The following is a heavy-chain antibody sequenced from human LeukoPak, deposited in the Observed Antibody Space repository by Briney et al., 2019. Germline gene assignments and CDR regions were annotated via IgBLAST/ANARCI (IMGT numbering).Heavy chain of an antibody. D-gene: IGHD4-17*01. CDR3: ARSLKLTTVTTVYSY. CDR2: INPNSGGT. CDR1: GYTFTGYY. J-gene: IGHJ4*02. V-gene: IGHV1-2*02. Sequence: ASVKVSCKASGYTFTGYYMHWVRQSPGQGLEWRGWINPNSGGTNYAQKFQGRVTMTRDTSISTAYMELSRLRSDDTAVYYCARSLKLTTVTTVYSYWGQGTLVTVSS.